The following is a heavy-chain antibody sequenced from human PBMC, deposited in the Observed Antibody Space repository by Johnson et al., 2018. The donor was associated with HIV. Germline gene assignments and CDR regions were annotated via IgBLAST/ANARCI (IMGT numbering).Heavy chain of an antibody. CDR2: ISYDGDNV. Sequence: QVQLVESGGGLVQPGGSLRLSCAASGFTFSNAWMSWVRQAPGKGLEWVAVISYDGDNVYYADSVKGRFTISRDNSKNTLYLQMNSLRAEDTAVYYCAKDSSPSWIRYDAFDFWGQGTMVTVSS. CDR3: AKDSSPSWIRYDAFDF. D-gene: IGHD2-2*01. J-gene: IGHJ3*01. CDR1: GFTFSNAW. V-gene: IGHV3-30*18.